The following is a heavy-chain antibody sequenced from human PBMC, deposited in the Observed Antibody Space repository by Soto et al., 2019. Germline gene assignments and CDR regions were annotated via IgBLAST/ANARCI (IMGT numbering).Heavy chain of an antibody. V-gene: IGHV1-46*01. J-gene: IGHJ6*02. CDR2: INPSVGST. CDR3: ARMEGDFWGGDLPRTRDHDSGMAV. D-gene: IGHD3-3*01. CDR1: AYAITSYY. Sequence: SLQIYCNASAYAITSYYIHRVRPPPLQGLEWMGIINPSVGSTSYAQKFEGRVTMTRDTSTSTVYMELSSLRSEDTAVYYCARMEGDFWGGDLPRTRDHDSGMAVWGQGTTVTGSS.